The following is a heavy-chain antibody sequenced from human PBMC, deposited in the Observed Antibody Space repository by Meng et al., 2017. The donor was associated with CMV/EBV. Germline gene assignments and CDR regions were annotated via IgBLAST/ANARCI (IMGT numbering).Heavy chain of an antibody. CDR3: ARDLIAVRPGWFDP. J-gene: IGHJ5*02. CDR1: GYTFTTDG. Sequence: SGYTFTTDGISWVRQAPGQGLEWMGWISAYNGNTNYAQRIQGRVTMTTDTSRSTAYMELRSLRYDDTAVYYCARDLIAVRPGWFDPWGQGTLVTVSS. V-gene: IGHV1-18*01. CDR2: ISAYNGNT. D-gene: IGHD6-6*01.